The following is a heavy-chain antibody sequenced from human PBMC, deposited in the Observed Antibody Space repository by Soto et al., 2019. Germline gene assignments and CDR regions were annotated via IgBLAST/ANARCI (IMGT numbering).Heavy chain of an antibody. CDR2: ISSSGSTI. D-gene: IGHD3-3*01. CDR3: ARRVRGYHFWSVYLSWLDP. V-gene: IGHV3-11*01. Sequence: GGSLRLSCAASGFTFSDYYMSWIRQAPGKGLEWVSYISSSGSTIYYADSVKGRFTISRDNAKNSLYLQMNSLRAEDTAVYYCARRVRGYHFWSVYLSWLDPWGQGPLVPVYS. CDR1: GFTFSDYY. J-gene: IGHJ5*02.